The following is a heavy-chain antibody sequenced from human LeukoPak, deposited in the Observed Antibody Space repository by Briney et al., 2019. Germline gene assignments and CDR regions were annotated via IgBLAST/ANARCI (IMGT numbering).Heavy chain of an antibody. V-gene: IGHV4-4*02. J-gene: IGHJ6*03. D-gene: IGHD5-18*01. CDR1: GDSISSTNW. Sequence: PSETLSLTCAVSGDSISSTNWWSWVRQPPGKGLEWIGEIHHSGSTNYNAFLKSRVSISVDKFKNQFSLKLSSVTAADTAVYYCARHRRAGYSYGYGYYYMDVWGKGTTVTISS. CDR3: ARHRRAGYSYGYGYYYMDV. CDR2: IHHSGST.